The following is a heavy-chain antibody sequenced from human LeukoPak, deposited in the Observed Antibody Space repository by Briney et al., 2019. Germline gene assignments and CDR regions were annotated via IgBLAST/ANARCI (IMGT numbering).Heavy chain of an antibody. CDR3: AKALYAFDI. CDR2: ISGTGGTT. CDR1: GFTFSSFG. J-gene: IGHJ3*02. Sequence: GGSLRLSCAVSGFTFSSFGMNWVRQAPGKGLEWVSVISGTGGTTDYADSVKGRFTISRDNSKNTLYLQMNSLRAEDTAVYYCAKALYAFDIWGQGTMVTVSS. V-gene: IGHV3-23*01.